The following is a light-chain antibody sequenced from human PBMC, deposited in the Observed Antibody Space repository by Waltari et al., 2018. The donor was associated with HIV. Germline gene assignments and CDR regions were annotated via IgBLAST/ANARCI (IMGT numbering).Light chain of an antibody. CDR2: EAS. CDR1: QDIRYY. CDR3: QQYDNLPLT. V-gene: IGKV1-33*01. J-gene: IGKJ4*01. Sequence: DIQMTQSPSSLSASVGDRVTNNCQASQDIRYYLNWYQQKPGKAPKFLIYEASNLETWVPARFSGSGSGTDFTFTISSLQPEDIATYYCQQYDNLPLTFGGGTTVELK.